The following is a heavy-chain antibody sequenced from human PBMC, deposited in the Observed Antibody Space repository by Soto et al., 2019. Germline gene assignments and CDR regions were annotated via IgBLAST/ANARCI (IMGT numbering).Heavy chain of an antibody. J-gene: IGHJ4*02. CDR1: GGSITRNNHF. V-gene: IGHV4-39*01. Sequence: QLQLHESGPGLVKASETLSLTCTVSGGSITRNNHFWGWIRQSPGKGLEWIGSIQYGGTTNYNPSLKSRVIMSAETSKNQFSLMMNSVTAADTAVYYCARLGSSGWYQGSYFDYWGQGTLVTVSS. CDR3: ARLGSSGWYQGSYFDY. CDR2: IQYGGTT. D-gene: IGHD6-19*01.